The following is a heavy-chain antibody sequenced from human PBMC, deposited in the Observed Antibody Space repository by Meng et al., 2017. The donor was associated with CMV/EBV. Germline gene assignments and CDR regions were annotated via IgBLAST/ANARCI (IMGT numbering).Heavy chain of an antibody. CDR1: GGSISSSSYY. CDR3: ARDSAVAGVVDY. J-gene: IGHJ4*02. D-gene: IGHD6-19*01. V-gene: IGHV4-39*07. CDR2: IYYSGST. Sequence: QLQLQESGPGLVKPSETLSLTCTVFGGSISSSSYYWGWIRQPPGKGLEWIGSIYYSGSTYYNPSLKSRVTISVDTSKNQFSLKLSSVTAADTAVYYCARDSAVAGVVDYWGQGTLVTVSS.